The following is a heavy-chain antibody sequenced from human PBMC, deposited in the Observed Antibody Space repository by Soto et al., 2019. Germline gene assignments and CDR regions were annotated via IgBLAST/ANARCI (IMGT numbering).Heavy chain of an antibody. CDR1: GDSVSSNSAA. V-gene: IGHV6-1*01. J-gene: IGHJ5*02. Sequence: PSQTLSLTCAISGDSVSSNSAAWNWIRQSPSRGLEWLGRTYYRSKWYNDYAVSVKSRITINPDTSKNQFSLQLNSVTPEDTAVYYCARGSVMITFGGVYNWFDPWGQGTLVTVSS. CDR2: TYYRSKWYN. CDR3: ARGSVMITFGGVYNWFDP. D-gene: IGHD3-16*01.